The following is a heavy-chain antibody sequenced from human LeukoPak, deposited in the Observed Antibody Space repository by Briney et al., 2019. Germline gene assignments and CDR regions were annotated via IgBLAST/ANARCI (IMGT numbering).Heavy chain of an antibody. V-gene: IGHV1-69*04. Sequence: GASVKVSCKASGGTFSRSAIIWVRQAPGQGLEWMGRIIPILGIINYAQKFQDRVSITADKSTSTAYMELSSLRSEDTAMYYCARDPGKYGDYSRPSGLDYWAREPWSPSPQ. D-gene: IGHD4-17*01. CDR3: ARDPGKYGDYSRPSGLDY. CDR1: GGTFSRSA. J-gene: IGHJ4*02. CDR2: IIPILGII.